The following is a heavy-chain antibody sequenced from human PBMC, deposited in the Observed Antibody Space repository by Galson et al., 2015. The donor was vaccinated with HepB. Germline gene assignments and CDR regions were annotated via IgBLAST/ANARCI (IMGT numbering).Heavy chain of an antibody. J-gene: IGHJ1*01. Sequence: SLRLSCAASGFIFRNYIMNWVRQAPGKGLEWVSAVSVGGATTEYADSVKGRFAISRDNSKNTVYLQMNSLRAEDTAVYYCAKRGSSDASDSSYARMLFNWGQGTLVTVSS. CDR1: GFIFRNYI. V-gene: IGHV3-23*01. D-gene: IGHD2-21*01. CDR3: AKRGSSDASDSSYARMLFN. CDR2: VSVGGATT.